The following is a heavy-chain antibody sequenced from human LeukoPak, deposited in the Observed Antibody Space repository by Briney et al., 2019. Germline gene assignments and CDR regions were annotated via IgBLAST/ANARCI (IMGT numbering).Heavy chain of an antibody. D-gene: IGHD3-10*01. CDR2: IHPRRGDT. Sequence: ASVNVSCKTSGYTFTAFYIHLVRQAPGQGLEWMGWIHPRRGDTNYAQKFQGRVTMTRDTSISTAYLDLSSLRSDDTAVYYCARDGDYGTGSYYRGCIDSWGQGTPVTVSP. CDR1: GYTFTAFY. J-gene: IGHJ4*02. V-gene: IGHV1-2*02. CDR3: ARDGDYGTGSYYRGCIDS.